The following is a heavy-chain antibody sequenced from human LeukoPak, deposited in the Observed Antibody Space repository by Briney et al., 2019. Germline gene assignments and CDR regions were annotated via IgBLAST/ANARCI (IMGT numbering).Heavy chain of an antibody. Sequence: SETLSLTCTVSGGSISSGGYYWSWIRQLPGKGLEWIGYIYYSGTTAYNPSLKSRLTISLDTSENQFSLKLSSVTAADTAVYYCARGSTGDKSNNWGQGTLVTVSS. CDR2: IYYSGTT. V-gene: IGHV4-31*03. J-gene: IGHJ4*02. CDR1: GGSISSGGYY. CDR3: ARGSTGDKSNN. D-gene: IGHD7-27*01.